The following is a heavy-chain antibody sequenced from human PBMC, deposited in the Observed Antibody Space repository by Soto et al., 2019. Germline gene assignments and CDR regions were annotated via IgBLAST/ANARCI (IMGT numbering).Heavy chain of an antibody. CDR1: VGSFRTFV. CDR2: IIPFFGTT. J-gene: IGHJ5*02. CDR3: ARLRGDYGQKTCFDP. V-gene: IGHV1-69*01. D-gene: IGHD4-17*01. Sequence: QAQLVQSGPEVKKPVSSVKVSCMASVGSFRTFVVDWVRQARGQGPVWMGGIIPFFGTTNYAAKLQGRVTITADESTSTATMYVRSMTVDDTAVYYCARLRGDYGQKTCFDPWGQGTVVTASS.